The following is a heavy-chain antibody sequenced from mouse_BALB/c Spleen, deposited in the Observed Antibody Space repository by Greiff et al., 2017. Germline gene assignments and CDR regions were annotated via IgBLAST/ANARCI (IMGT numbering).Heavy chain of an antibody. Sequence: QVQLQQSGAELMKPGASVKISCKATGYTFSSYWIEWVKQRPGHGLEWIGEILPGSGSTNYNEKFKGKATFTADTSSNTAYMQLSSLTSEDSAVYYCARSYGFYAMDYWGQGTSVTVSS. CDR3: ARSYGFYAMDY. CDR2: ILPGSGST. CDR1: GYTFSSYW. D-gene: IGHD1-1*02. J-gene: IGHJ4*01. V-gene: IGHV1-9*01.